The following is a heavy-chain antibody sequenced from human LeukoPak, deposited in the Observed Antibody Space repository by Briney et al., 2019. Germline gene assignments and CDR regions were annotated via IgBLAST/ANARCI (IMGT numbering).Heavy chain of an antibody. Sequence: GGSLRLSCAASGFTFSSYAMSWVRQAPGKGLEWVSGISGIGGRTYYADSVKGRFSISRDNSKNTVYLQMNSLRAEDTALYYCAKGFSAYSGSSLDSWGQGTLVTVSS. CDR3: AKGFSAYSGSSLDS. V-gene: IGHV3-23*01. D-gene: IGHD1-26*01. CDR1: GFTFSSYA. J-gene: IGHJ4*02. CDR2: ISGIGGRT.